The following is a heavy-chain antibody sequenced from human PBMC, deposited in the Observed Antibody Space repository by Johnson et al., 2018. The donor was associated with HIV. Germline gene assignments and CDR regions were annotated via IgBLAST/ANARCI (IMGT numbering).Heavy chain of an antibody. J-gene: IGHJ3*02. CDR3: AKDRIPSIAAFNRDAFDI. V-gene: IGHV3-23*04. CDR2: ISGSGGST. Sequence: VQLVESGGGVVRPGGSLRLSCAASGFTFDDYGMSWVRQAPGKGLVWVSAISGSGGSTYYADSVKGRFTISRDNSKNTLYLQMNSLRAEDTAVYYCAKDRIPSIAAFNRDAFDIWGQGTMVTVSS. CDR1: GFTFDDYG. D-gene: IGHD6-6*01.